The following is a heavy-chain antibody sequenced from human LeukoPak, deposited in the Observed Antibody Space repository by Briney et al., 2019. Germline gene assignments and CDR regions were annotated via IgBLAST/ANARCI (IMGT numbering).Heavy chain of an antibody. V-gene: IGHV3-21*04. Sequence: GGSLRLSCAASGFTFSSYSMNWVRQAPGKGLEWVSSISSSSSYIYYADSVKGRFTISRDNAKNSLYLQMNSLRAEDTALYYCAKDILPAVQGPDVWGQGTTVTVSS. J-gene: IGHJ6*02. CDR2: ISSSSSYI. CDR3: AKDILPAVQGPDV. CDR1: GFTFSSYS. D-gene: IGHD2-2*01.